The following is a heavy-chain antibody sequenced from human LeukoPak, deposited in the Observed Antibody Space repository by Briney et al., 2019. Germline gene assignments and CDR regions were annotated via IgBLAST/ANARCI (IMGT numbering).Heavy chain of an antibody. Sequence: GGPLRLSCAASGFTFSSYGMHWVRQAPGKGLEWVAFIRYDGSNKYYADSVKGRFTISRDNSKNTLYLQMNSLRAEDTAVYYCAKSISGWFQYYFDYWGQGTLVTVSS. CDR1: GFTFSSYG. D-gene: IGHD6-19*01. V-gene: IGHV3-30*02. CDR2: IRYDGSNK. CDR3: AKSISGWFQYYFDY. J-gene: IGHJ4*02.